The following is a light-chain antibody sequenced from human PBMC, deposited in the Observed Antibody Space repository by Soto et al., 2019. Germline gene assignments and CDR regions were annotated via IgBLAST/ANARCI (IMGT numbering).Light chain of an antibody. V-gene: IGKV3-20*01. CDR1: QSLSSSY. CDR2: GAS. J-gene: IGKJ4*01. Sequence: EIVLTQSPGTLSLSPGERATLSCRASQSLSSSYLAWYQQKPGQAPRLLIYGASRRATGIPDRISGSGSGTEFTLTISSLQPEDFATYYCQPANSFPLTFGGGTKVDIK. CDR3: QPANSFPLT.